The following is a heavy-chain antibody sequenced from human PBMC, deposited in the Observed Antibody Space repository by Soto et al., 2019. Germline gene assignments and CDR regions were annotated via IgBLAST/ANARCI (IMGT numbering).Heavy chain of an antibody. J-gene: IGHJ6*02. D-gene: IGHD6-13*01. CDR1: GGSISSSSYY. CDR3: ANEGSSWDQLGMDV. Sequence: QLQLQESGPGLVKPSETLSLTCTVSGGSISSSSYYWGWIRQPPGKGLEWIGSIYYSGSTYYNPSLKSRVTISVDTSKNQFSLKLSSVTAADTAVYYCANEGSSWDQLGMDVWGQGTTVTVSS. CDR2: IYYSGST. V-gene: IGHV4-39*01.